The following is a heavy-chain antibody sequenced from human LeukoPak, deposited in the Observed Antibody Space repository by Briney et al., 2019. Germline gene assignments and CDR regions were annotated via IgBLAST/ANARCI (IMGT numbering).Heavy chain of an antibody. CDR1: GGSLSGYY. Sequence: SETLSLTCAVYGGSLSGYYWNWIRQSPGKGLEWIGEINHSGSTNYNPSLKSRVTISVDTSKNQFSLKLSSVTAADTAVYYCARRESSGFFDYWGQGTLVTVSS. CDR2: INHSGST. CDR3: ARRESSGFFDY. J-gene: IGHJ4*02. V-gene: IGHV4-34*01. D-gene: IGHD6-19*01.